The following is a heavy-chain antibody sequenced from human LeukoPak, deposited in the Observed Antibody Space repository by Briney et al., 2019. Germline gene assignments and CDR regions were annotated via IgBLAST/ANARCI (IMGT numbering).Heavy chain of an antibody. V-gene: IGHV3-9*01. Sequence: PGRSLRLSCAASGFTFDDYAMHWVRQAPGKGLEWVSGISWNSGSIGYADSVKGRFTVSRDNAKNSLYLQMNSLRAEDTAVYYCARERYYDSSGQRGHWGQGTLVTVSS. D-gene: IGHD3-22*01. CDR3: ARERYYDSSGQRGH. CDR2: ISWNSGSI. CDR1: GFTFDDYA. J-gene: IGHJ4*02.